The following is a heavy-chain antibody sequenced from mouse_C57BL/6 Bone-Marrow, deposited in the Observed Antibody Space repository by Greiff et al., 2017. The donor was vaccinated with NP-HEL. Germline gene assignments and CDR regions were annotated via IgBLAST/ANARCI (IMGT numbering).Heavy chain of an antibody. V-gene: IGHV14-1*01. CDR3: TSVTTVVARDY. CDR1: GFNIKDYY. CDR2: IDPEDGDT. J-gene: IGHJ2*01. D-gene: IGHD1-1*01. Sequence: VQLQQSGAELVRPGASVKLSCTASGFNIKDYYMHWVKQRPEQGLEWIGRIDPEDGDTEYAPKFQGKATMTADTSSNTAYLQLSSLTSEDTAVYYCTSVTTVVARDYWGQGTTLTVSS.